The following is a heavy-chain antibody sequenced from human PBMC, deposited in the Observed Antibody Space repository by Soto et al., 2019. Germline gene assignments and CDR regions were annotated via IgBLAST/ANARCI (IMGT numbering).Heavy chain of an antibody. V-gene: IGHV3-53*01. J-gene: IGHJ6*02. CDR3: ARDVGRASRTYYGMDV. CDR2: ISNDGSP. Sequence: EVQLVESGGGWIQPGGSRRLSCAASGFSVSNNYIHWVRQEPGCGLEWVSFISNDGSPYYADAVEGRGTISSDNSKNTLYLQMNGLTADDTAVYYCARDVGRASRTYYGMDVWGQGTTVTVSS. CDR1: GFSVSNNY. D-gene: IGHD1-26*01.